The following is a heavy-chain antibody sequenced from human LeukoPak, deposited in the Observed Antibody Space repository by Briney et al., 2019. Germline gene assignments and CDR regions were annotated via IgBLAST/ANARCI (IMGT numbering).Heavy chain of an antibody. V-gene: IGHV3-9*01. D-gene: IGHD3-10*01. J-gene: IGHJ4*02. CDR3: AKDIRPGSYMPLFDY. Sequence: GGSLRLSCRASGFTFNNYNMEWIRQAPGKGLEWISGISWNSGSIGYADSVKGRFTISRDNAKNSLYLQMNSLRAEDTALYYCAKDIRPGSYMPLFDYWGQGTLVTVSS. CDR2: ISWNSGSI. CDR1: GFTFNNYN.